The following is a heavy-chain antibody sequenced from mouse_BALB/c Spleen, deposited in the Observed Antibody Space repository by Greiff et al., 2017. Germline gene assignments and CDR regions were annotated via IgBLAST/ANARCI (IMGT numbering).Heavy chain of an antibody. V-gene: IGHV1S81*02. J-gene: IGHJ2*01. CDR3: ARWGGN. Sequence: QVQLQQPGAELVKPGASVKLSCKASGYTFTSYWMHWVKQRPGQGLEWIEEINPSNGRTNYNEKFKSKATLTVDKSSSTAYMQLSSLTSEDSAVYYCARWGGNWGQGTTLTVSS. CDR1: GYTFTSYW. CDR2: INPSNGRT.